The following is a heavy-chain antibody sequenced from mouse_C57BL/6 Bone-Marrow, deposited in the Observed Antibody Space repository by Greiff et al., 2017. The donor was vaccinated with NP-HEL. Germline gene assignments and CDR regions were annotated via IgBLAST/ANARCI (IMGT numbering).Heavy chain of an antibody. CDR3: TIGGDY. CDR1: GFNIKDDY. J-gene: IGHJ2*01. Sequence: VQLKQSGAELVRPGASVKLSCTASGFNIKDDYMHWVKQRPEQGLEWIGWIDPENGDTEYASKFHGKATIPADTSYNTAYLQLSSLTSEDTAVYYCTIGGDYWGQGTTLTVSS. D-gene: IGHD3-3*01. V-gene: IGHV14-4*01. CDR2: IDPENGDT.